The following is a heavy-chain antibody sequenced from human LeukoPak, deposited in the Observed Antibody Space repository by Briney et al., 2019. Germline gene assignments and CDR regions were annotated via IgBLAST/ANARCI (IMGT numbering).Heavy chain of an antibody. CDR1: GFTFGDYA. V-gene: IGHV3-49*03. D-gene: IGHD6-19*01. CDR3: IRARMPIAEAGTYYFDY. CDR2: IRSKGYGGTT. Sequence: TGRSLSLSCTASGFTFGDYAMSWLRQAPGKGLEWVGFIRSKGYGGTTKYAASVKGRFTISRDDSKSIVYLQMNSLETEDTAVYYCIRARMPIAEAGTYYFDYWGQGTLVTVSS. J-gene: IGHJ4*02.